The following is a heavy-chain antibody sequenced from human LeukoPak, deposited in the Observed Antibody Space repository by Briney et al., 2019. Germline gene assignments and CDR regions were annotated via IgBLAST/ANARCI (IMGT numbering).Heavy chain of an antibody. V-gene: IGHV4-30-2*01. CDR1: GGSIGSGGYS. Sequence: SETLSLTCAVSGGSIGSGGYSWSWIRQPPGKGLEWIGYIYHSGSTYYNPSLKSRVTISVDRSKNQFSLKLSSVTAADTAVYYCARGGGYSGYDTETFDYWGQGTLVTVSS. J-gene: IGHJ4*02. D-gene: IGHD5-12*01. CDR3: ARGGGYSGYDTETFDY. CDR2: IYHSGST.